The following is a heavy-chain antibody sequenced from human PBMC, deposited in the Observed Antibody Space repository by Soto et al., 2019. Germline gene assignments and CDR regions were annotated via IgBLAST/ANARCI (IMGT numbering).Heavy chain of an antibody. Sequence: QVQLVQSGAEVKKPGSSVKVSCKASGGTFSSYAISWVRQAPGQGLEWMGGIIPIFGTADYAQKFQGRVTITADESTSTAYMEPSSLRSEDTAVYYCAGHSSGVPGYYNGMDVWGQGTTVTVSS. J-gene: IGHJ6*02. D-gene: IGHD3-22*01. CDR1: GGTFSSYA. CDR2: IIPIFGTA. CDR3: AGHSSGVPGYYNGMDV. V-gene: IGHV1-69*12.